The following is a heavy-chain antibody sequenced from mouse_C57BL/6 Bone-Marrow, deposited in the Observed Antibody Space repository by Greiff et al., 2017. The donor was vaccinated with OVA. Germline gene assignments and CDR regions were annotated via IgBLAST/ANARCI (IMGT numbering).Heavy chain of an antibody. CDR2: IDPESGDT. Sequence: EVQLQQSGAELVRPGASVKLSCTASGFNITDDYMHWVKQRPEQGLEWIGWIDPESGDTEYAAKFKGKATITADTSSNTACLQLSSLTSEDTAGNCWTTDDYDWFAYWGQGTLVTVSA. CDR1: GFNITDDY. V-gene: IGHV14-4*01. CDR3: TTDDYDWFAY. D-gene: IGHD2-4*01. J-gene: IGHJ3*01.